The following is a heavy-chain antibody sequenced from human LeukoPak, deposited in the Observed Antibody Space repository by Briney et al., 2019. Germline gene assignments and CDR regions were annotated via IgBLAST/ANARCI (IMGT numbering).Heavy chain of an antibody. Sequence: SETLSLTCTVSGGSISSGNYYWSWIRQHPGKGLEWIGYIHHSGSTYYNPSLKSRVIISVDTSKSQFSLKLNSVTAADTAVYYCASYGSGSYRFDPWGQGTLVTVSS. CDR1: GGSISSGNYY. V-gene: IGHV4-31*03. D-gene: IGHD3-10*01. J-gene: IGHJ5*02. CDR3: ASYGSGSYRFDP. CDR2: IHHSGST.